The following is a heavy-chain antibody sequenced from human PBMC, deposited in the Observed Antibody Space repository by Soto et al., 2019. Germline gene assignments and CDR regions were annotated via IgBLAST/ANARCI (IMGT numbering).Heavy chain of an antibody. D-gene: IGHD3-3*01. J-gene: IGHJ3*02. CDR1: GGSISSYY. CDR3: AREFTIFGVPTEGAFDI. Sequence: PSETLSLTCTVSGGSISSYYWSWIRQPPGKGLEWIGYIYYSGSTNYNPSLKSRVTISVDTSKNQFSLKLSSVTAADTAVYYCAREFTIFGVPTEGAFDIWGQGTMVTVSS. CDR2: IYYSGST. V-gene: IGHV4-59*01.